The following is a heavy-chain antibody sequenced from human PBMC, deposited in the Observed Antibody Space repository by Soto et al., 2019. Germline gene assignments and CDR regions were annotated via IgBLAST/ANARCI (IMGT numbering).Heavy chain of an antibody. J-gene: IGHJ4*02. CDR1: GGSISSGGYS. D-gene: IGHD2-21*02. V-gene: IGHV4-30-2*01. Sequence: SETLSLTCAVSGGSISSGGYSWSWIRQPPGKGLEWIGYIYHSGSTYYNPSLKSRVTISADRSKNQFSLKLSSVTAADTAVYYCASNGGNSAANLDYWGQGTLVTVSS. CDR2: IYHSGST. CDR3: ASNGGNSAANLDY.